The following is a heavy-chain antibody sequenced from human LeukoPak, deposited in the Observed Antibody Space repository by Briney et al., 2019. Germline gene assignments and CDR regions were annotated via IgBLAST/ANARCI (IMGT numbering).Heavy chain of an antibody. CDR3: ARVSSYGGNSYSPTVDY. Sequence: PSESLSLTCTVSGGSISSSSYYWGWIRQPPGKGLEWIGSIYYSGSTYYNPSLKSRVTISVDTSKNQFSLKLSSVTAADTAVYYCARVSSYGGNSYSPTVDYWGQGTLVTVSS. J-gene: IGHJ4*02. CDR2: IYYSGST. CDR1: GGSISSSSYY. D-gene: IGHD4-23*01. V-gene: IGHV4-39*07.